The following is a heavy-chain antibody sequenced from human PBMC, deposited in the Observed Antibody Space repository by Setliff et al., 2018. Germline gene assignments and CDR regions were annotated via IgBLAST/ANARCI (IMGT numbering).Heavy chain of an antibody. D-gene: IGHD3-22*01. V-gene: IGHV1-2*02. CDR1: GYTFTDYY. J-gene: IGHJ4*02. CDR3: ARVPQDAFYYYDRGNHFDS. CDR2: INPNSGGT. Sequence: ASVKVSCKASGYTFTDYYIHWVRQAPGQGLEWMGWINPNSGGTNPAQRFQGRVTMTRDTSITTAYMELSSLRSDDTAVYYCARVPQDAFYYYDRGNHFDSWGQGTLVTVSS.